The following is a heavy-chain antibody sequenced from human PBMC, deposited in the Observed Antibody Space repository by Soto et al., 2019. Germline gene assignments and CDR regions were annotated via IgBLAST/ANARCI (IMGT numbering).Heavy chain of an antibody. Sequence: SETLSLTCTVSGGSINYSYWTWIRQPPGKGLEWIGYISYTGSANYNASLKSRLTISVDTSKNQFSLKLSSVAAADTALYYCARVNYGDYYYGMDVWGQGTTVTVSS. CDR1: GGSINYSY. D-gene: IGHD4-17*01. CDR3: ARVNYGDYYYGMDV. J-gene: IGHJ6*02. V-gene: IGHV4-59*01. CDR2: ISYTGSA.